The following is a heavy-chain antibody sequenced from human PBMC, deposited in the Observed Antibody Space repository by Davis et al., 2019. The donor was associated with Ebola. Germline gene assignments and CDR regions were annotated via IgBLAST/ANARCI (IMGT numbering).Heavy chain of an antibody. D-gene: IGHD4-11*01. CDR1: GFTFGDHH. CDR3: TRDLSNSDYTAFDY. V-gene: IGHV3-72*01. CDR2: SRNRRKGFTT. Sequence: GESLKISCRASGFTFGDHHMDWVRQSPGKGLEWVGRSRNRRKGFTTEYAASVRGRFRITRDNSQNSIYLQMSSLRVDDTAVYFCTRDLSNSDYTAFDYWGQGTRATVSS. J-gene: IGHJ4*02.